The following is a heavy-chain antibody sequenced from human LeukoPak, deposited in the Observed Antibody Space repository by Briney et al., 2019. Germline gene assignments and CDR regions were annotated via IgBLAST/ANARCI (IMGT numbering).Heavy chain of an antibody. V-gene: IGHV3-30-3*01. Sequence: GGSLRLSCATSGFTFSRYAMHWVRQAPGKGLEWVALISYDANIGSNKYYADSVKGRFTISRDNAKNSLYLQMNSLRAEDTAVYYCARDHGRYCSGGSCYFGGFFEYWGQGTLGTVSS. CDR2: ISYDANIGSNK. D-gene: IGHD2-15*01. J-gene: IGHJ4*02. CDR3: ARDHGRYCSGGSCYFGGFFEY. CDR1: GFTFSRYA.